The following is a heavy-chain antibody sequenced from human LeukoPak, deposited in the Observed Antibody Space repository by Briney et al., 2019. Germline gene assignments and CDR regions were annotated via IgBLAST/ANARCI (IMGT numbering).Heavy chain of an antibody. D-gene: IGHD3-10*01. CDR1: GFTFSSYA. CDR3: AKNELLWFGELLIDY. Sequence: PGGSLRLSCAASGFTFSSYAMSWVRQAPWKGLEWVSAISGSGGSTYYADSVKGRFTISRDNSKNTLYLQMNSLRAEDTAVYYCAKNELLWFGELLIDYWGQGTLVTVSS. V-gene: IGHV3-23*01. J-gene: IGHJ4*02. CDR2: ISGSGGST.